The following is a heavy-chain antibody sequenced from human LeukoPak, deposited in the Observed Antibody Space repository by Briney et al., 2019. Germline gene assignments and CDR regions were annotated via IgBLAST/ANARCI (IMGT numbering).Heavy chain of an antibody. Sequence: PGGSLRLSCAASGFTFSDYYMSWIRQAPGKGLEWVSYISSSSSYTNYADSVKGRFTFSRDNAKNSLYLQMNSLRAEDTAVYYCARDRSNYYYYYGMDVWGKGTTVTVSS. J-gene: IGHJ6*04. CDR2: ISSSSSYT. V-gene: IGHV3-11*06. CDR1: GFTFSDYY. CDR3: ARDRSNYYYYYGMDV.